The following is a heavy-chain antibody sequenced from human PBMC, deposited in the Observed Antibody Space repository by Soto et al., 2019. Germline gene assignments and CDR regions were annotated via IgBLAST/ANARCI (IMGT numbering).Heavy chain of an antibody. CDR3: ARLGGYFQALDS. J-gene: IGHJ4*02. Sequence: QVQLQESGPGLVKPSETLSLTCTVSGGSISPNYWSWIRQPPGKGLGWIGYIYFGGTTMYNPSLKSRVTISVDTSKNQFSLQLTSVTAADTAVYYCARLGGYFQALDSWGQGTLVTVSS. CDR2: IYFGGTT. CDR1: GGSISPNY. D-gene: IGHD3-22*01. V-gene: IGHV4-59*08.